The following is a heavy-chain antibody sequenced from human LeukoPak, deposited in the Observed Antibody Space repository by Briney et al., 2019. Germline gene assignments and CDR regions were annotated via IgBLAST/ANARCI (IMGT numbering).Heavy chain of an antibody. J-gene: IGHJ5*02. CDR1: GGSFSGYY. CDR2: IYYSGST. V-gene: IGHV4-59*01. D-gene: IGHD6-6*01. CDR3: ARERVAARPGAVTENWFDP. Sequence: SETLSLTCAVYGGSFSGYYWSWIRQPPGKGLEWIGYIYYSGSTNYNPSLKSRVTISVDTSKNQFSLKLSSVTAADTAVYYCARERVAARPGAVTENWFDPWGQGTLVTVSS.